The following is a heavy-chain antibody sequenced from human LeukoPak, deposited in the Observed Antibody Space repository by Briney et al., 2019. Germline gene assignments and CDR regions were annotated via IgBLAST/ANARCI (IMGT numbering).Heavy chain of an antibody. Sequence: ASVKVSCKASGFTFTSYAMHWVRQAPGQRLEWMGWINPGNGNTKYSQKFQGRVTITRDTSASITYMELSSLRSEDTAVYYCARDGATEGYYYFDYWGQGTLVTVSS. D-gene: IGHD1-26*01. V-gene: IGHV1-3*01. J-gene: IGHJ4*02. CDR2: INPGNGNT. CDR1: GFTFTSYA. CDR3: ARDGATEGYYYFDY.